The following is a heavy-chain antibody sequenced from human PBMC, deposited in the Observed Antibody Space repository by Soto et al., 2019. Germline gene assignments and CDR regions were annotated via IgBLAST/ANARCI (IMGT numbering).Heavy chain of an antibody. J-gene: IGHJ4*02. V-gene: IGHV3-30*18. CDR3: TKDLGDYGDYADY. Sequence: QVQLVESGGGVVQPGRSLRLSCEVSGLTFNRYGFHWVRQAPGKGLEWVAVISYDGSKKYYADSVQGRFTISRDNSKNTLYLQMNSLRGGDTAVYYCTKDLGDYGDYADYWGQGTLVTVSS. D-gene: IGHD4-17*01. CDR2: ISYDGSKK. CDR1: GLTFNRYG.